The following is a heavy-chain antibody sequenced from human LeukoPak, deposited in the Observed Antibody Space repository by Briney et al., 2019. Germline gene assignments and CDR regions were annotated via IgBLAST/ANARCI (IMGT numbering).Heavy chain of an antibody. CDR3: ARDPPYYYDSSGLLLRVGYYYGMDV. Sequence: SETLSLTCAVYGGSFSGYYWSWIRKPPGKGLEWIGEINHSGSTNYNPSLKSRVPISVDTPKNQFSLKLSSVTAADTAVYYCARDPPYYYDSSGLLLRVGYYYGMDVWGQGTTVTVSS. CDR2: INHSGST. CDR1: GGSFSGYY. V-gene: IGHV4-34*01. J-gene: IGHJ6*01. D-gene: IGHD3-22*01.